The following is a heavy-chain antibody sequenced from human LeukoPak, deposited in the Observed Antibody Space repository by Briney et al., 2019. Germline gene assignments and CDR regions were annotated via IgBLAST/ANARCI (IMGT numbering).Heavy chain of an antibody. Sequence: GGSLRLSCAASGFTFSNAWMSWVRQAPGKGLEWVGRIKSKTDGGTTDYAAPVKGRFTISRDNAKNSLYLQMNSLRAEDTAVYYCARDPYNGNYGHYYYYYMDVWGKGTTVTISS. J-gene: IGHJ6*03. V-gene: IGHV3-15*01. D-gene: IGHD1-26*01. CDR3: ARDPYNGNYGHYYYYYMDV. CDR2: IKSKTDGGTT. CDR1: GFTFSNAW.